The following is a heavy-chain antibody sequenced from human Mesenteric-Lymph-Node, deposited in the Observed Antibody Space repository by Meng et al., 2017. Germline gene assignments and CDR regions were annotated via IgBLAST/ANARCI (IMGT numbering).Heavy chain of an antibody. CDR3: ARVGWRQWSFDL. D-gene: IGHD5-18*01. V-gene: IGHV4-30-4*01. J-gene: IGHJ2*01. CDR2: IYYSGST. CDR1: GGSISSGDYY. Sequence: QVQLQASGPGLVKPSQTLSLTLTVSGGSISSGDYYWSWIRQPPGKGLEWIGYIYYSGSTYYNPSLKSRVTISVDTSKNQFSLKLSSVTAADTAVYYCARVGWRQWSFDLWGRGTLVTVSS.